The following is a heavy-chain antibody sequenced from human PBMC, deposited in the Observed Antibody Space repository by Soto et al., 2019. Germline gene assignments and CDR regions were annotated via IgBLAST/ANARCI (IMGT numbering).Heavy chain of an antibody. CDR1: GLRFSTYS. CDR2: ISPSGDKT. J-gene: IGHJ4*02. D-gene: IGHD2-2*01. CDR3: ARLDPGYCSSASCREFDY. Sequence: GSLRLSCVGSGLRFSTYSMNWVRQAPGKGLEWVSAISPSGDKTYLADSVKGRFSISRDNSKNTLFLQMNSLRAEDTAVYYCARLDPGYCSSASCREFDYWGQGTLVTVSS. V-gene: IGHV3-23*01.